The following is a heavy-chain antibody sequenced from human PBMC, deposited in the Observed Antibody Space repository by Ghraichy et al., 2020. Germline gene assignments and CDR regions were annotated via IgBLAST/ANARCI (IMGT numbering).Heavy chain of an antibody. CDR1: GGSISSSSYY. CDR2: IYYSGST. V-gene: IGHV4-39*07. J-gene: IGHJ3*02. CDR3: ARRRPWMITFGGVIVGGGDDAFDI. D-gene: IGHD3-16*02. Sequence: SQTLSLTCTVSGGSISSSSYYWGWIRQPPGKGLEWIGSIYYSGSTYYNPSLKSRVTISVDTSKNQFSLKLSSVTAADTAVYYCARRRPWMITFGGVIVGGGDDAFDIWGQGTMVTVSS.